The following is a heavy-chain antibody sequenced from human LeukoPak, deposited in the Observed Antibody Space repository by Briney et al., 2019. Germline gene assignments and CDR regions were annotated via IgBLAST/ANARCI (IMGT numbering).Heavy chain of an antibody. CDR3: AREGAYYGSGSPDY. Sequence: PGGSLRLSCAASGFTFSSYSMNWVRRAPGKGLEWVSSISSSSSYIYYADSVKGRFTISRDNAKNSLYLQMNSLRAEDTAVYYCAREGAYYGSGSPDYWGQGTLVTVSS. D-gene: IGHD3-10*01. CDR2: ISSSSSYI. V-gene: IGHV3-21*01. J-gene: IGHJ4*02. CDR1: GFTFSSYS.